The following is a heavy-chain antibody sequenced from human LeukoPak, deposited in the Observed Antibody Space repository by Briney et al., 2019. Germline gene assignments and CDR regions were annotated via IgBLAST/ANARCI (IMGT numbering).Heavy chain of an antibody. Sequence: SETLSLTCTVSGGSISSNYWSWIRQPAGKGLEWIGRIFTSGSTDYSPSLKSRVTMSLDTSKNQFSLKLTPVTAADTAVYYCAGVGAGTTRWGQGTLVTVSS. CDR3: AGVGAGTTR. V-gene: IGHV4-4*07. D-gene: IGHD1-7*01. CDR2: IFTSGST. CDR1: GGSISSNY. J-gene: IGHJ4*02.